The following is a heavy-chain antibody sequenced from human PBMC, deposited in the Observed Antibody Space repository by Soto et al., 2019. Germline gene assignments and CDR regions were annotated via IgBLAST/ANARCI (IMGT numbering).Heavy chain of an antibody. Sequence: PSETLSLTCAVSGGSISSGNWWSWVRQPPGKGLEFIGEIHHSGSANYNPSLKSRVTMSVDKSKNQFSLNLDFVTAADTAVYYCARYTAASGTYYFDYWGQGTLVTVSS. V-gene: IGHV4-4*02. CDR1: GGSISSGNW. CDR3: ARYTAASGTYYFDY. CDR2: IHHSGSA. J-gene: IGHJ4*02. D-gene: IGHD3-3*01.